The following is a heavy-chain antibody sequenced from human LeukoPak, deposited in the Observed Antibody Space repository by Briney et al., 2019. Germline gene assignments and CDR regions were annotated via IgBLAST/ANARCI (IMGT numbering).Heavy chain of an antibody. Sequence: GRSLRLSCAASGFTFSSYGMHWVRQAPGKGLEWVAVISYDGSNKYYADSVKGRFTIPRDNSKNTLYLQMNSLRAEDTAVYYCVAEFDYWGQGTLVTVSS. V-gene: IGHV3-30*03. J-gene: IGHJ4*02. CDR1: GFTFSSYG. CDR2: ISYDGSNK. CDR3: VAEFDY. D-gene: IGHD6-13*01.